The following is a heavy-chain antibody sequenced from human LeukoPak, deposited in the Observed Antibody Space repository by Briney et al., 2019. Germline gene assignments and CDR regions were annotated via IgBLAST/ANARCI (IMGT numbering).Heavy chain of an antibody. D-gene: IGHD2/OR15-2a*01. Sequence: GGSLRLPCAASGFTFSSYWMSWVRQAPGKGLEWVANIKQDGSEEYYVDSVKGRFTISRDNVKSSLYLQMNSLTAEDTAVYYCARLLSNYYYYYMDVWGKGTTVTVSS. CDR3: ARLLSNYYYYYMDV. CDR2: IKQDGSEE. CDR1: GFTFSSYW. V-gene: IGHV3-7*01. J-gene: IGHJ6*03.